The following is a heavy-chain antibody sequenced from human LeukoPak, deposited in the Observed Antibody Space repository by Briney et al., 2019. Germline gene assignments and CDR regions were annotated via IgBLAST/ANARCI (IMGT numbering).Heavy chain of an antibody. J-gene: IGHJ4*02. CDR3: ARGLVPGFLDY. Sequence: GGSLRLSCSASGFTFSSYAMSWVRQAPGKGLEWVSSISGSGGTTYYADSVKGRFTISRDNAKNTLYLQMNSLRAEDTAVYYCARGLVPGFLDYWGQGTPVTVSS. CDR2: ISGSGGTT. V-gene: IGHV3-23*01. D-gene: IGHD4-11*01. CDR1: GFTFSSYA.